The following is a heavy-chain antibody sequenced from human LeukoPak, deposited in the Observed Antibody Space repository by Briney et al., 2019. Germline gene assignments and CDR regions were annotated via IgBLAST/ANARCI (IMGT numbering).Heavy chain of an antibody. CDR1: GYTFTSYD. J-gene: IGHJ4*02. CDR2: MNPNSGNT. Sequence: ASVKVSCKASGYTFTSYDINWVRQATGQGLEWMGWMNPNSGNTGYAQKFQGRVTMTRNTSISTAYMELSSLRSEDTAVYYCARGSPHYYDSSGDINFDYWGQGTPVTVSS. CDR3: ARGSPHYYDSSGDINFDY. D-gene: IGHD3-22*01. V-gene: IGHV1-8*01.